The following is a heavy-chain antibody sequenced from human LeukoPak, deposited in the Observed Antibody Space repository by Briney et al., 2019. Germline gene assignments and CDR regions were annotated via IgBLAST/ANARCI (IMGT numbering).Heavy chain of an antibody. CDR3: ARMLSPSSYDSSGGFDY. CDR2: IFSNDEK. V-gene: IGHV2-26*01. J-gene: IGHJ4*02. CDR1: GFSLSNARMG. Sequence: SGPTLVNPTETLTLTCTVSGFSLSNARMGVSWIRQPPGKALEWLALIFSNDEKSYSTSLKSRLSISKDTSKSQVVLTMTNMDPVDTATYYCARMLSPSSYDSSGGFDYWGQGTLVIVSS. D-gene: IGHD3-22*01.